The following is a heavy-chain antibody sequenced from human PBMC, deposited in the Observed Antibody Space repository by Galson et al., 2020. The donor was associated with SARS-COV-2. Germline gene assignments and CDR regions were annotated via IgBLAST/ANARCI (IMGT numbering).Heavy chain of an antibody. D-gene: IGHD6-19*01. CDR2: FDPEDGET. J-gene: IGHJ6*02. Sequence: ASVKVSCKVSGYTLTELSMHWVRQAPGKGLEWMGGFDPEDGETIYAQKFQGRVTMTEDTSTDTAYMELSSLRSEDTAVYCATAIAVAGSSKCYYFYYGMDVWGQGTTVTVSS. V-gene: IGHV1-24*01. CDR3: ATAIAVAGSSKCYYFYYGMDV. CDR1: GYTLTELS.